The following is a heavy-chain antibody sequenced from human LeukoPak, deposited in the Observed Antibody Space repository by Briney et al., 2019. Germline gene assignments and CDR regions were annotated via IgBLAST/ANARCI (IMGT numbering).Heavy chain of an antibody. J-gene: IGHJ4*02. CDR1: GFTFSNAW. CDR2: IRQDGSEK. CDR3: ARWGPFYDRSANDPD. D-gene: IGHD3-22*01. Sequence: GGSLRLSCAASGFTFSNAWMSWVRQAPGKGLEWVANIRQDGSEKYYVGSVKGRFTISRDNAKNSLYLQMNSLRAEDTAVYYCARWGPFYDRSANDPDWGQGTLVTVSS. V-gene: IGHV3-7*01.